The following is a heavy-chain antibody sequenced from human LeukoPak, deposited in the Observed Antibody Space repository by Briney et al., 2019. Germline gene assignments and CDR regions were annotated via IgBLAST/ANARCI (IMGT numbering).Heavy chain of an antibody. CDR1: GGSISGGGYS. CDR3: AKDNRYYYDSSGYPDY. D-gene: IGHD3-22*01. J-gene: IGHJ4*02. Sequence: SETLSLTCAVSGGSISGGGYSWSWIRQPPGKGLECIGYIYYTGSTYYNPSLKSRLTISVDTSKNQFSLKLNSVTAADTAVYYCAKDNRYYYDSSGYPDYWGQGTLVTVSS. V-gene: IGHV4-30-4*07. CDR2: IYYTGST.